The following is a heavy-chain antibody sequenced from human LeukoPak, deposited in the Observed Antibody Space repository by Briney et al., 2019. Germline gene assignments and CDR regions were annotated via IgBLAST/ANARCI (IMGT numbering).Heavy chain of an antibody. Sequence: GSLRLSCTVSGFTVSSNSMSWVRQAPGKGLEWVSFIYSDNTHYSDSVKGRFTISRDNSKNTLYLQMNSLRAEDTAVYYCARRASAYSHPYDYWGQGTLVTVSS. V-gene: IGHV3-53*01. CDR2: IYSDNT. CDR3: ARRASAYSHPYDY. J-gene: IGHJ4*02. D-gene: IGHD4/OR15-4a*01. CDR1: GFTVSSNS.